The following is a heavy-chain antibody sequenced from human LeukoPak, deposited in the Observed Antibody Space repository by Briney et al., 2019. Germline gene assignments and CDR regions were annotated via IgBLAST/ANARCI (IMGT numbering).Heavy chain of an antibody. V-gene: IGHV4-39*01. J-gene: IGHJ5*02. D-gene: IGHD2-8*01. Sequence: PSETLSLTCTVSGGSISSSSYYWGWIRQPPGKGLEWIGSIYYSGSTYYNPSLKSRVTISVDTSKNQFSLKLSSVTAADTAVYYCARRPAPWVNGVHYNWFDPWGQGTLVTVSS. CDR3: ARRPAPWVNGVHYNWFDP. CDR2: IYYSGST. CDR1: GGSISSSSYY.